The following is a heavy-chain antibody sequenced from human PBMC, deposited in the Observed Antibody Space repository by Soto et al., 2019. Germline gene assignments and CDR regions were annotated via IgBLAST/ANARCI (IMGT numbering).Heavy chain of an antibody. J-gene: IGHJ4*02. Sequence: PSETLSLTCAVYGGSFSSYYWSWIRQPAGKGLEWIGRIYTSGSTNYNPSLKSRVTMSVDTSKNQFSLKLSSVTAADTAVYYCARELAAAPDYWGQGTLVTVSS. CDR3: ARELAAAPDY. CDR1: GGSFSSYY. D-gene: IGHD6-13*01. CDR2: IYTSGST. V-gene: IGHV4-4*07.